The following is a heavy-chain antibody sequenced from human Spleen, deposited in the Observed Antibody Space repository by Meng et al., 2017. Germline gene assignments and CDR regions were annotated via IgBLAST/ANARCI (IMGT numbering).Heavy chain of an antibody. V-gene: IGHV1-2*06. CDR3: ARDEDISAAGKLFGDY. CDR2: INPITDDT. D-gene: IGHD6-13*01. Sequence: ASVKVSCKASGYTFNAYYIHWVRQAPGQGLEWMGRINPITDDTHYAQKFQDRVTMTSDTSIGTAYMELSRLRSDDTAVYYCARDEDISAAGKLFGDYWGQGTLVTVSS. CDR1: GYTFNAYY. J-gene: IGHJ4*02.